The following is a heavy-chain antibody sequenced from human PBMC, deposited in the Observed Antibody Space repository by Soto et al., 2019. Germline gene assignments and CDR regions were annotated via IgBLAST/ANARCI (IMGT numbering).Heavy chain of an antibody. J-gene: IGHJ5*02. CDR3: ARGIQEGFDP. V-gene: IGHV4-30-4*01. CDR1: GDSITNGDYY. D-gene: IGHD5-18*01. Sequence: QVSLQESGPGLVKPSQTLSLTCVVSGDSITNGDYYWSWIRQPPGKDLEWIAYIYYNGITHYNPSLTSRATISLDPAKNHFSLKMTSVTGADTAVYSCARGIQEGFDPWGQGTLVTVSS. CDR2: IYYNGIT.